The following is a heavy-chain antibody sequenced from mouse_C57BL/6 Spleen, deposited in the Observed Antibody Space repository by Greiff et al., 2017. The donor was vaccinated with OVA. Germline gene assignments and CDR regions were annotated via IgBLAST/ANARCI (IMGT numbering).Heavy chain of an antibody. CDR3: ANSNWFAY. D-gene: IGHD2-5*01. J-gene: IGHJ3*01. CDR2: IDPSDSYT. Sequence: QVQLKQPGAELVKPGASVKLSCKASGYTFTSYWMQWVKQRPGQGLEWIGEIDPSDSYTNYNQKFKGKATLTVDTSSSTAYMQLSSLTSEDSAVYYCANSNWFAYWGQGTLVTVSA. CDR1: GYTFTSYW. V-gene: IGHV1-50*01.